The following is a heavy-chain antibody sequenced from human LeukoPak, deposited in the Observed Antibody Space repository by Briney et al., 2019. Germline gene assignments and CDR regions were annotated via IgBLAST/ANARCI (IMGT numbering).Heavy chain of an antibody. CDR1: GFSLSTYS. CDR2: ISVSGTI. D-gene: IGHD3-10*01. CDR3: ATAPHGASDYVDV. Sequence: PGGSQRLSRAASGFSLSTYSLNWVRQTPGKGLEWLSYISVSGTIHYADSVKGRFRIPRDNGRNSVSLQMNRLRAGDTGVYFCATAPHGASDYVDVWGRGTTVSVSS. V-gene: IGHV3-48*01. J-gene: IGHJ6*03.